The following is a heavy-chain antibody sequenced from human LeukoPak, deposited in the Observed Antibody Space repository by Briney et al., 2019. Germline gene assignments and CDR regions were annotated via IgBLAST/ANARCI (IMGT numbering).Heavy chain of an antibody. V-gene: IGHV3-21*01. CDR1: GFTFSSYS. CDR3: ARAPPRPDYYDSSGYYSPDYYFDY. J-gene: IGHJ4*02. CDR2: ISSSSSYI. Sequence: GGSLRLFCAASGFTFSSYSMTWVRQAPGKGLEWVSSISSSSSYIYYADSVKGRFTISRDNAKNSLYLQMNSLRAEDTAGYYCARAPPRPDYYDSSGYYSPDYYFDYWGQGTLVTVSS. D-gene: IGHD3-22*01.